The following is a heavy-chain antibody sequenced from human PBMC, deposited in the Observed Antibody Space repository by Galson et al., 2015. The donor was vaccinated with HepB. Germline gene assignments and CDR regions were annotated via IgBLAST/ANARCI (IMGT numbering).Heavy chain of an antibody. D-gene: IGHD2-15*01. CDR3: ARGALVVAVGATQNHWFGP. CDR1: SYTFSTYS. Sequence: SVKVSCKASSYTFSTYSITWVRQAPGQGLEWMGWISPYNRHTNYAQKFQARVTLTTDTSTSTAFLALRSLGSDDTAVYYCARGALVVAVGATQNHWFGPWGQGTRVTVSS. V-gene: IGHV1-18*01. CDR2: ISPYNRHT. J-gene: IGHJ5*02.